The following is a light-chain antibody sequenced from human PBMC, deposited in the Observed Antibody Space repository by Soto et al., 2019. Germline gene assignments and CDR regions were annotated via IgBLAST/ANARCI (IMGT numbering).Light chain of an antibody. Sequence: DIQMTQSPSSLSASDGDRVTITCRASQSITTYLNWCQQKPVKAPKLLIYAASNLQSGVPSRFSGSGSGTDFTLTISSLQPEDVATYFCQQCYNTPLTFGQGTKVEIK. CDR1: QSITTY. J-gene: IGKJ1*01. V-gene: IGKV1-39*01. CDR2: AAS. CDR3: QQCYNTPLT.